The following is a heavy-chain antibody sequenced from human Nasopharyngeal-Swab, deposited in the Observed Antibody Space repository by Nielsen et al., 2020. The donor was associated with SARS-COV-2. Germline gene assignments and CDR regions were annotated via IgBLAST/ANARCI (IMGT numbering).Heavy chain of an antibody. CDR3: ARSLTDYFDY. CDR2: ISYDGSNK. Sequence: GGSLRLSCAASGFTFSSYGMHWVRQAPGKGLEWVAVISYDGSNKYYADSVKGRFTISRDNSKNTLYLQMNSLRAEDTAVYYCARSLTDYFDYWGQGTLVTVSS. CDR1: GFTFSSYG. J-gene: IGHJ4*02. V-gene: IGHV3-30*03.